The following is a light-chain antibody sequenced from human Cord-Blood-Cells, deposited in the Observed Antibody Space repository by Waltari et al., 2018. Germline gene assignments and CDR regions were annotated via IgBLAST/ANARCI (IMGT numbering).Light chain of an antibody. CDR2: DVS. Sequence: QSALTQPASVSGSPGQSITISCTGTSSDVGGYNYVSWYHHHPGKAPKLMIYDVSKRPSGVSNRFSGSKSGNTASLTISGLQAEDEADYYCSSYTSSSTYVFGTGTKVTVL. J-gene: IGLJ1*01. V-gene: IGLV2-14*03. CDR1: SSDVGGYNY. CDR3: SSYTSSSTYV.